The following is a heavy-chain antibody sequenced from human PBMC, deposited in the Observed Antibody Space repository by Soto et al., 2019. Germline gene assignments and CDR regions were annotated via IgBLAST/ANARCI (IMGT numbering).Heavy chain of an antibody. V-gene: IGHV4-30-2*01. Sequence: QLQLQESGSGLVKPSQTLSLTGAVSGGSISSGGYSWSWIRQPPGKGLEWVGYSYHSVSTYYNLSLNSLVTISVDSSKNQFSLKLSSVTAADTAVYSCAAGGGLPRYYWGQGTLFTVSS. CDR2: SYHSVST. J-gene: IGHJ4*02. CDR3: AAGGGLPRYY. CDR1: GGSISSGGYS. D-gene: IGHD5-12*01.